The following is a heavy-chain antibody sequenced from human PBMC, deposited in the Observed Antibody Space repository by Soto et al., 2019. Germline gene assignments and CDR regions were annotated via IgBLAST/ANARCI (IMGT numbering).Heavy chain of an antibody. J-gene: IGHJ4*02. CDR1: GFTFSSYG. CDR3: AKVSTPMIVVVTPPFE. CDR2: ISYDGSNK. D-gene: IGHD3-22*01. V-gene: IGHV3-30*18. Sequence: QVQLVESGGGVVQPGRSLRLSCAASGFTFSSYGMHWVRQAPGKGLEWVAVISYDGSNKYYADSVKGRFTISRDNSKNTLYLQMNSLRAEDTAVYYCAKVSTPMIVVVTPPFEWGQGTLVTVSS.